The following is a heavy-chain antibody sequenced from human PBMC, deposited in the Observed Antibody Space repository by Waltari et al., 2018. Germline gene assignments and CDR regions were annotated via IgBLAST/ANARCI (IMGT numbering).Heavy chain of an antibody. CDR2: VSYDGRKE. V-gene: IGHV3-30*18. D-gene: IGHD3-9*01. CDR3: AKSHLLYFDWWGGMDV. Sequence: QARLVEYGGGGVQPGKTLGISCVGTGVTLRNDGMNWVRQAPGKGLDWVAVVSYDGRKEYYADSLKGRFTISRDNSKSTLYLEMNGLTVEDTATYYCAKSHLLYFDWWGGMDVWGQGTTVTVSS. CDR1: GVTLRNDG. J-gene: IGHJ6*02.